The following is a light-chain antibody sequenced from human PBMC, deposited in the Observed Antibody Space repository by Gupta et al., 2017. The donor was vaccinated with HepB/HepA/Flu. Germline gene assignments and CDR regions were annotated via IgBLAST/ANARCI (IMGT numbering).Light chain of an antibody. CDR3: QQFYSTSTS. CDR1: QNIHNY. V-gene: IGKV1-39*01. J-gene: IGKJ1*01. CDR2: AAS. Sequence: DIQMTQSPSSLSASVEDRVTITCRASQNIHNYVNWYQQKPGKAPNLLIYAASNWQSGVPSRFSGSGSGTDFTLTISSLQPEDVATYYCQQFYSTSTSFGQGTKVEIK.